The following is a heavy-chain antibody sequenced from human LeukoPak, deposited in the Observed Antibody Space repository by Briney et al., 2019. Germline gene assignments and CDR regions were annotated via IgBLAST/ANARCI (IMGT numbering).Heavy chain of an antibody. J-gene: IGHJ4*02. CDR2: INHSGST. CDR3: ARHGWVRSAMVLDY. D-gene: IGHD3-10*01. Sequence: SETLSLTCAVYGGSFSGYYWSWIRQPPGKGLEWIGEINHSGSTNYNPSLKSRVTISVDTSKNQFSLKLSSVTAADTAVYYCARHGWVRSAMVLDYWGQGTLVTVSS. CDR1: GGSFSGYY. V-gene: IGHV4-34*01.